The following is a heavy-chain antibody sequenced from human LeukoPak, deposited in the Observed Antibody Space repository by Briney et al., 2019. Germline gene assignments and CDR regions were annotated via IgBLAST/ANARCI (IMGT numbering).Heavy chain of an antibody. Sequence: GASVKVSCKASGYSFTCCFIHWVRLTPGQGREWMGCINPSTRVPKFPQRFQGRVTMTRDTSITPAYLELNTLTSDDTAVYYCARGQDAYSPPQDLWGQGTLVSVSS. V-gene: IGHV1-2*02. CDR3: ARGQDAYSPPQDL. J-gene: IGHJ5*02. D-gene: IGHD5-24*01. CDR2: INPSTRVP. CDR1: GYSFTCCF.